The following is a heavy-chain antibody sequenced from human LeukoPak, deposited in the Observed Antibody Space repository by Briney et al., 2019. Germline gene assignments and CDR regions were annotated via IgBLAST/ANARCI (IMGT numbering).Heavy chain of an antibody. Sequence: APVKVSCKASGYTFTSYGISWVRQAPGQGLEWMGWISVYNGNTNYAQTLQGRATMTTDTSTSTAYMELRSLRSDDTAVYYCARERVQLERREGNWFDPWGQGTLVTVSS. V-gene: IGHV1-18*01. J-gene: IGHJ5*02. CDR3: ARERVQLERREGNWFDP. CDR2: ISVYNGNT. D-gene: IGHD1-1*01. CDR1: GYTFTSYG.